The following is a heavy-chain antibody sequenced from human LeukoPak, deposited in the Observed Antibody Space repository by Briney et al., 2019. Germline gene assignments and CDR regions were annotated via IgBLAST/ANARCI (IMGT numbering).Heavy chain of an antibody. V-gene: IGHV4-38-2*02. CDR1: GYSISTSYY. CDR3: ARVMTYSSSWYVQSGGGFDP. J-gene: IGHJ5*02. Sequence: SETLSLTCTASGYSISTSYYWGWIRQPPGKGLEWIGSIYHSGNTYYNPSLKSRVTISVDTSKNQFSLKLSSVTAADTAVYYCARVMTYSSSWYVQSGGGFDPWGQGTLVTVSS. D-gene: IGHD6-13*01. CDR2: IYHSGNT.